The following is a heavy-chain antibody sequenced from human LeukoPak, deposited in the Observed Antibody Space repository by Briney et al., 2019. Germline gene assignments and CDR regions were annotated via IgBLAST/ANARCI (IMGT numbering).Heavy chain of an antibody. CDR1: GGSLRSDF. CDR3: ARGRTYATRFDY. Sequence: SGSLSLTRIVSGGSLRSDFWCAMRPPPGRGVGWGGDIYYSGTTNSGSTNYNPSLKSRVTISVDTSKSQFSLRVNSVTAADTAVYYCARGRTYATRFDYWGRGTLVTVSS. J-gene: IGHJ4*02. CDR2: IYYSGTTNSGST. V-gene: IGHV4-59*01. D-gene: IGHD2-2*01.